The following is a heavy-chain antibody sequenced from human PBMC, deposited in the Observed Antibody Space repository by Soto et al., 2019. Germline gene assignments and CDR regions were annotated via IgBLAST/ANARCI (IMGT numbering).Heavy chain of an antibody. V-gene: IGHV1-18*04. CDR3: TRMTTVDNSHYYMDV. J-gene: IGHJ6*03. CDR2: ISIHNGNT. CDR1: GYTFNTYG. D-gene: IGHD4-4*01. Sequence: QAQLLQSGGELKKSGASVKVSCKASGYTFNTYGISWVRQAPGQGLEWTAWISIHNGNTNFAQKFQGRVTLTTDTTTSTAQMVVRRPRSDATGVYYSTRMTTVDNSHYYMDVWGKGTTVTVSS.